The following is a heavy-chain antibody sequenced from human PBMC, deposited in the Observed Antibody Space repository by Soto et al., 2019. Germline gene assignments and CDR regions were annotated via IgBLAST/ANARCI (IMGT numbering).Heavy chain of an antibody. CDR1: GYTFTSYA. V-gene: IGHV1-3*01. CDR3: AREGITMVRGVIIEPLGY. D-gene: IGHD3-10*01. CDR2: INAGNGNT. J-gene: IGHJ4*02. Sequence: ASVKVSCKASGYTFTSYAIHWVRQAPGQRLEWMGWINAGNGNTKYSQKFQGRVTITRDTSASTAYMELSSLRSEDTAVYYCAREGITMVRGVIIEPLGYWGQGTLVTVSS.